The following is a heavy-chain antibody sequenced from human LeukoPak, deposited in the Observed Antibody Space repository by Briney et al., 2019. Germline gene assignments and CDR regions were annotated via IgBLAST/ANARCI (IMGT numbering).Heavy chain of an antibody. J-gene: IGHJ3*02. CDR2: INSDGSST. D-gene: IGHD3-22*01. Sequence: PGGSLRLSCAASGFTFSSYWMHWVRQAPGKGLVWVSRINSDGSSTSYADSVKGRFTISRDNAKNTLYLQMNSLRAEDTAVYYCARDLSSGYYYFYRPPGGSTGAFDIWGQGTMVTVSS. CDR3: ARDLSSGYYYFYRPPGGSTGAFDI. V-gene: IGHV3-74*01. CDR1: GFTFSSYW.